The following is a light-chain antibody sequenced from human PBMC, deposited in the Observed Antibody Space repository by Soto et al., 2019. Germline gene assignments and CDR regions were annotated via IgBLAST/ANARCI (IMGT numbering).Light chain of an antibody. CDR3: QQSYSTPQT. CDR1: QGISSY. Sequence: EIQLTQSPSFLSASVGDRVTITCRASQGISSYLNWYQQKPGKAPKLLIYAASSLQSGVPSRFSGSGSGTDFTPTISSLQPEDCATDYCQQSYSTPQTFGQGTKVDI. J-gene: IGKJ1*01. V-gene: IGKV1-39*01. CDR2: AAS.